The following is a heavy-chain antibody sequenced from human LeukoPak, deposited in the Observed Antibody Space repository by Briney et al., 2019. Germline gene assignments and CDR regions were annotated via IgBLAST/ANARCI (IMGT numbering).Heavy chain of an antibody. CDR2: IYYSGST. CDR3: ARHIVGALRGNWFDP. J-gene: IGHJ5*02. D-gene: IGHD1-26*01. CDR1: GGSISSSSYY. V-gene: IGHV4-39*07. Sequence: PSETLSLTCTVSGGSISSSSYYWGWIRQPPGKGLEWIGSIYYSGSTYYNPSLKSRVTISVDTSKNQFSLKLSSVTAADTAVYYCARHIVGALRGNWFDPWGQGTLVTVSS.